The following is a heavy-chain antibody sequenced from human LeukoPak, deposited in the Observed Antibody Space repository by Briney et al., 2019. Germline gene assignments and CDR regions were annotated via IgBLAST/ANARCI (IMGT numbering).Heavy chain of an antibody. CDR1: GFSFNTYA. D-gene: IGHD2-15*01. CDR3: AQQVGYCSSGSCYFTY. CDR2: ISNTGGST. J-gene: IGHJ1*01. V-gene: IGHV3-23*01. Sequence: GGSLRLSCAASGFSFNTYAMSWVRQAPGKGLEWVSAISNTGGSTYYADSVKGRFTISRDKSKNTLSLQMNSLRAEDTAVYYCAQQVGYCSSGSCYFTYWGWGTLVTVSS.